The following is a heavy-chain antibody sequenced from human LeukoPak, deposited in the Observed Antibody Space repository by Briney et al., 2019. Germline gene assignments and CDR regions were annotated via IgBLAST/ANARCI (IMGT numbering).Heavy chain of an antibody. CDR2: IIPIFGTA. D-gene: IGHD3-22*01. CDR1: GGTFSSYA. Sequence: ASVKVSCKASGGTFSSYAISWVRQAPGQGLEWMGGIIPIFGTANYAQRFQGRVTITAGESTSTAYMELSSLRSEDTAVYYCARDEYYYDSSGYYPYYYYGMDVWGQGTTVTVSS. J-gene: IGHJ6*02. V-gene: IGHV1-69*13. CDR3: ARDEYYYDSSGYYPYYYYGMDV.